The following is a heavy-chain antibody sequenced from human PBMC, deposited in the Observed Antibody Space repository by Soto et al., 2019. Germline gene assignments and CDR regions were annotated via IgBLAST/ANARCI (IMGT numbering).Heavy chain of an antibody. J-gene: IGHJ2*01. D-gene: IGHD2-21*01. V-gene: IGHV4-31*03. Sequence: PSETLSLTCTVSGGSISSGGYYWSWIRQHPGKGLEWIGYIYYSGSTYYNPSLKSRVTISVDTSKNQFSLKLSSVTAADTAVYYCVARDRRGDWYFDLRGRGTLVTVSS. CDR1: GGSISSGGYY. CDR2: IYYSGST. CDR3: VARDRRGDWYFDL.